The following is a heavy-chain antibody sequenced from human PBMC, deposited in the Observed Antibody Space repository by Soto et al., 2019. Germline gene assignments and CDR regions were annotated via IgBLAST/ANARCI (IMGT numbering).Heavy chain of an antibody. CDR2: ISYDGSNK. J-gene: IGHJ6*02. D-gene: IGHD5-18*01. V-gene: IGHV3-30*18. CDR1: GFTFSSYG. CDR3: AKDRGYSYGTYYYYGMDV. Sequence: QVQLVESGGGVVQPGRSLRLSCAASGFTFSSYGMHWVRQAPGKGLEWVAVISYDGSNKYYADSVKGRFTISRDNSKNTLYLQMNSLRAEDTAVYYCAKDRGYSYGTYYYYGMDVWGQETTVTVSS.